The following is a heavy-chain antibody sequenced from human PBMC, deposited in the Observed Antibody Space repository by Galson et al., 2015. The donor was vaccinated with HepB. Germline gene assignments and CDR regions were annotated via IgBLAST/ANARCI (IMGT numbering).Heavy chain of an antibody. CDR3: ARDVLVGATNVDAFDI. J-gene: IGHJ3*02. Sequence: SLRLSCAASGFTFSSYEMNWVRQAPGKGLEWVSYISSSGSTIYYADSVKGRFTISRDNAKNSLYLQMNSLRAEDTAVYYCARDVLVGATNVDAFDIWGQGTMVTVSS. CDR2: ISSSGSTI. CDR1: GFTFSSYE. V-gene: IGHV3-48*03. D-gene: IGHD1-26*01.